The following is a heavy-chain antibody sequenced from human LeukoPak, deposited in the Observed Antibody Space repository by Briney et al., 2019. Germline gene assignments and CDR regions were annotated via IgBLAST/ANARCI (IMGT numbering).Heavy chain of an antibody. J-gene: IGHJ4*02. CDR1: GGSISSGSYY. Sequence: SETLSLTCTVSGGSISSGSYYWSWIRQPAGKGLEWIGRIYTSGSTNYNPSLQSPVTISVDTSKNQFSLKLSSVTAADTAVYYCASIPSLEYYFDYWGQGTLVTVSS. CDR2: IYTSGST. CDR3: ASIPSLEYYFDY. V-gene: IGHV4-61*02. D-gene: IGHD2-2*02.